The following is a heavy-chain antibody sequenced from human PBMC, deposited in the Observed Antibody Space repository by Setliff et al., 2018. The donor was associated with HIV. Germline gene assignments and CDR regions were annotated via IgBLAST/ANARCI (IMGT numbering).Heavy chain of an antibody. CDR2: VNQSGTT. Sequence: SETLSLTCSVYGTSFSDHYWSWVRQTPGKGLEWIGEVNQSGTTNYNPSLKSRVTMSIDTSERQFSLKLTSVTAADTAVYYCVRWYYCVSGACYRADYWGQGTMVTVSS. V-gene: IGHV4-34*01. D-gene: IGHD2-21*02. CDR3: VRWYYCVSGACYRADY. J-gene: IGHJ4*02. CDR1: GTSFSDHY.